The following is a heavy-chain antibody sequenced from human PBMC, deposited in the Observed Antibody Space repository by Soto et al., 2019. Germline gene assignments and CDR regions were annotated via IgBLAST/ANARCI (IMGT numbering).Heavy chain of an antibody. CDR2: IFSDNER. CDR3: ARMNVDSYQFYYAMDV. V-gene: IGHV2-26*01. CDR1: GFSLTTAKMG. J-gene: IGHJ6*02. D-gene: IGHD4-17*01. Sequence: QVTLKESGPALVKPTETLTLTCTVSGFSLTTAKMGVSWIRQPPVKALEWLAHIFSDNERSYSTSLQGRLTISKATSGSEVVLIMTNVDPVDTATYYCARMNVDSYQFYYAMDVWGQGTTVTVSS.